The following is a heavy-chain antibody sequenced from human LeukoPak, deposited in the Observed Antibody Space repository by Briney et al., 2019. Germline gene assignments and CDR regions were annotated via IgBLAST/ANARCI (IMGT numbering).Heavy chain of an antibody. CDR3: ARSGFSNMGC. CDR1: GFTVSSNY. CDR2: IYSGTST. V-gene: IGHV3-53*01. D-gene: IGHD2/OR15-2a*01. J-gene: IGHJ4*02. Sequence: GGSLRLSCAASGFTVSSNYMSWVRQAPGKGLEWVSVIYSGTSTYYADSVKGRFTVSRDNSKNTLYLQMNSLRAEDTAVYYCARSGFSNMGCWGQGTLVTVSS.